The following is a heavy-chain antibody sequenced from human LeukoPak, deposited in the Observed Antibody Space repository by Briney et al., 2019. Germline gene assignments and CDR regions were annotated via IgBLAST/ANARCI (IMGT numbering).Heavy chain of an antibody. V-gene: IGHV3-11*04. D-gene: IGHD4-11*01. CDR2: ISSSGNTI. CDR1: GFTFSDYY. CDR3: ERDYYSNYAETGSEGWFDP. J-gene: IGHJ5*02. Sequence: GGSLRLSCVASGFTFSDYYMSWIRQAPGKGLEWISYISSSGNTIYYADSVKGRFTISRDNAKNSLYLQMNILRAEDSAIYYCERDYYSNYAETGSEGWFDPWGQGTLVTVSS.